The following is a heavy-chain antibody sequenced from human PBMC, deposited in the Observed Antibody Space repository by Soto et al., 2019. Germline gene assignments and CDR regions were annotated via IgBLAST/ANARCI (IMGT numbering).Heavy chain of an antibody. J-gene: IGHJ5*02. CDR1: GFTFNDYA. CDR2: ISRTGDST. D-gene: IGHD3-10*01. Sequence: GGSLRLSCAASGFTFNDYAMSWVRQAPGKGLEWVSLISRTGDSTYFADSVKGRFTISRDNSKNTLYLQMNSLRAEDTAVYYCARTYYYGSGTYTRFDPWGQGTLVTVSS. V-gene: IGHV3-23*01. CDR3: ARTYYYGSGTYTRFDP.